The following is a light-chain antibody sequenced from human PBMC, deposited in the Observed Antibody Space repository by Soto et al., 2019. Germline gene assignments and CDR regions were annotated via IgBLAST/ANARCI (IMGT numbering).Light chain of an antibody. V-gene: IGLV2-8*01. J-gene: IGLJ1*01. CDR1: KNDSGVYDF. Sequence: SALTQPPSAFRSPGQSVTISCTGTKNDSGVYDFVSWYQHHPGTAPRLIIYEVVQRPSGVPDRFSGSKSGNTASLTVSRLQAADEADYVGKTYAGSYTDVFGSGTKATVL. CDR2: EVV. CDR3: KTYAGSYTDV.